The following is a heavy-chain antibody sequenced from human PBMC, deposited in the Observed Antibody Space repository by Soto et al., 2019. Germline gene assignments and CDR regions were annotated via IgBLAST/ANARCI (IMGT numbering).Heavy chain of an antibody. V-gene: IGHV1-18*01. D-gene: IGHD2-2*01. Sequence: QVQLVQSGAEVKKPGASVKVSCEASGYTFTSYGISWVRQAPGQGLEWMGWISAYNGNTNYAQKLQGRVTMTTDTPTSTAYMELGSLISDDTAVYYWARDMGVVPAAMEGPWGQGTLVTVSS. CDR2: ISAYNGNT. CDR1: GYTFTSYG. J-gene: IGHJ5*02. CDR3: ARDMGVVPAAMEGP.